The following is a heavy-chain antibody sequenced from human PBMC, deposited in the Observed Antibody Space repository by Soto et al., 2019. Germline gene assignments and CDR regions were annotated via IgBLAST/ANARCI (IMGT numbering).Heavy chain of an antibody. CDR1: GFTFSSYG. D-gene: IGHD2-2*01. CDR2: ISYDGSNK. V-gene: IGHV3-30*03. Sequence: GGSLRLSCAASGFTFSSYGMHWVRQAPGKGLEGVAVISYDGSNKYYADSVKGRFTISRDNSKNTLYLQMNSLRAEDTAVYYCATCLHQLAGLDYWGQGTLVTVSS. CDR3: ATCLHQLAGLDY. J-gene: IGHJ4*02.